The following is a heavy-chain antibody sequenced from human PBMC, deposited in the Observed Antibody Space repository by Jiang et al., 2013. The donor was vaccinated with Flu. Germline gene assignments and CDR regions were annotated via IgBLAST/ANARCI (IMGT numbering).Heavy chain of an antibody. Sequence: SGDSVSSNSAAWNWIRQSPSRGLEWLGRTYYRSKWYNDYAVSVKSRITINPDTSKNQFSLQLNSVTPEDTAVYYCASAPYCGGDCYFAFDIWGQGTMVTVSS. CDR3: ASAPYCGGDCYFAFDI. J-gene: IGHJ3*02. CDR1: GDSVSSNSAA. CDR2: TYYRSKWYN. D-gene: IGHD2-21*01. V-gene: IGHV6-1*01.